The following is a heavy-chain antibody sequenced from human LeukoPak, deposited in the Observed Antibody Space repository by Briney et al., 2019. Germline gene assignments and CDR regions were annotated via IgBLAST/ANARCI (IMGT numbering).Heavy chain of an antibody. V-gene: IGHV3-30-3*01. J-gene: IGHJ4*02. CDR2: ISYDGSNK. CDR1: GFTFSSYA. CDR3: ARARSGWTFDY. D-gene: IGHD6-19*01. Sequence: PGGSLRLSCAASGFTFSSYAMHWVRQAPGKGLEWVAVISYDGSNKYYADSVKGRFTISRDNSKNTLYLQMNSLRAEDTAVYYCARARSGWTFDYWGQGTLVTVSS.